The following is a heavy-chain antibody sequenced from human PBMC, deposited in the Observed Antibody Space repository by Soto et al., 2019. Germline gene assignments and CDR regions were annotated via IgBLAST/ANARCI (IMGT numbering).Heavy chain of an antibody. CDR3: ARSFRGVSLD. CDR1: GGSFSYYY. D-gene: IGHD3-10*01. V-gene: IGHV4-34*02. CDR2: INHSGTI. Sequence: QVRLQQWGPGLLKPSETLSLTCSVNGGSFSYYYWSWIRQSPGKGLEWIGEINHSGTINFNPSLKSRVTISIDTSENQFSLTLRSVTAADTAIYYCARSFRGVSLDWGQGTLVTVSS. J-gene: IGHJ4*02.